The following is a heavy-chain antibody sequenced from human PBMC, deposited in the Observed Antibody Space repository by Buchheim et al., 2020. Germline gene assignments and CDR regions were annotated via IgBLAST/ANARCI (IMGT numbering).Heavy chain of an antibody. CDR1: GFTFSSYS. CDR3: ARESAKRIAVAGTGEHYYYYYGMDV. J-gene: IGHJ6*02. CDR2: ISSSSSYI. D-gene: IGHD6-19*01. Sequence: EVQLVESGGGLVKPGGSLRLSCAASGFTFSSYSMNWVRQAPGKGLEWVSSISSSSSYIYYADSVKGRFTISRDNAKNSLYLQMNSLRAEDTAVYYCARESAKRIAVAGTGEHYYYYYGMDVWGQGTT. V-gene: IGHV3-21*01.